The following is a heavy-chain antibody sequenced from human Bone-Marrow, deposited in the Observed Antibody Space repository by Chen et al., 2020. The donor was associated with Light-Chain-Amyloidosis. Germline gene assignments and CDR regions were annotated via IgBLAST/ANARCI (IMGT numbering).Heavy chain of an antibody. CDR2: ISPSGGT. CDR3: ARGGLSSSFYDYFYYHGMDV. Sequence: QVQLVQSGAEVKKPGASLKVSCKASGYTFTSYYMHWVRQAPGQGLEWMGIISPSGGTRDSQKFQGRITMTWDTTTRTVYMELSSLRSEDTAVYYCARGGLSSSFYDYFYYHGMDVWGQGTTVTVSS. V-gene: IGHV1-46*01. CDR1: GYTFTSYY. D-gene: IGHD6-13*01. J-gene: IGHJ6*02.